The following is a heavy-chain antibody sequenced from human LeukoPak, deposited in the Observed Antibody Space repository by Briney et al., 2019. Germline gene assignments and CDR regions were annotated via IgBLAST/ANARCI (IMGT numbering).Heavy chain of an antibody. CDR2: IYYSGST. J-gene: IGHJ1*01. Sequence: PSETLSLTCTVSGGSISSYYWNWIRQPPGKGLEWVGYIYYSGSTNSNPSPKSRVTISVDTSKNQFSLKLSSVTAADTAVYYCARGGWYPESFQHWGQGALVTVSS. D-gene: IGHD6-19*01. V-gene: IGHV4-59*01. CDR1: GGSISSYY. CDR3: ARGGWYPESFQH.